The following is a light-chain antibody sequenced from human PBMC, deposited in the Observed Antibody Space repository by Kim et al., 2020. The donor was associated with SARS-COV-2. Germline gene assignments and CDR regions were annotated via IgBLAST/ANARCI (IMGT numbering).Light chain of an antibody. CDR2: GAS. V-gene: IGKV1-39*01. Sequence: ASIGDRVVITCRASQIIGTNLNWYQQKPGKAPNLLIYGASTLQSGVPPRFSGRGAGTDFTLTVSTLEPEDFGTYDCQQSDSTPRTFGQGTKVDIK. CDR1: QIIGTN. J-gene: IGKJ1*01. CDR3: QQSDSTPRT.